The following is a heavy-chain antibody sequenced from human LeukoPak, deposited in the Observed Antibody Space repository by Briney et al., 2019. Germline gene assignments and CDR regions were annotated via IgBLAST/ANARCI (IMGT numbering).Heavy chain of an antibody. Sequence: PGGSLRLSCAASGFTFSSYEMNWVRQAPGKGLEWVSYISSSGSTIYYADSVKGRFTLSRDNARNSLYLQMNNLRVEDTAVYYCGRGHWGLDSWGQGTLVSVSS. J-gene: IGHJ4*02. D-gene: IGHD7-27*01. CDR1: GFTFSSYE. CDR3: GRGHWGLDS. V-gene: IGHV3-48*03. CDR2: ISSSGSTI.